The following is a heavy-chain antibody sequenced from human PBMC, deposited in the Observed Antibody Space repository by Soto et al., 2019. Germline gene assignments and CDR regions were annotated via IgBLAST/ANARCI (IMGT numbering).Heavy chain of an antibody. Sequence: ASVKVSCKASGYTFTGYYMHWVRQAPGQGLEWMGWINPNSGGTNYAQKFQGWVTMTRDTSISTAYMELSRLRSDDTAVYYCARVGRGVATDYYYYGMDVWGQGTTVTVSS. V-gene: IGHV1-2*04. CDR2: INPNSGGT. CDR1: GYTFTGYY. J-gene: IGHJ6*02. D-gene: IGHD5-12*01. CDR3: ARVGRGVATDYYYYGMDV.